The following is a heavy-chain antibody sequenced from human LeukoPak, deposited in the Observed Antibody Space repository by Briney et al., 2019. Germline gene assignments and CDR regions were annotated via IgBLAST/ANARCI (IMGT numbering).Heavy chain of an antibody. D-gene: IGHD2-15*01. CDR3: ARDNSVREEAWWFNP. V-gene: IGHV1-46*01. J-gene: IGHJ6*04. Sequence: ASVKVSCKAFGYTFTSNYMHWVRQAPGQGPEWMGVIGPSGGSTTYAQKFQGRVTLTRDMSTSTDYLELSSLRSEDTAVYYCARDNSVREEAWWFNPWGKGTTVTVSS. CDR2: IGPSGGST. CDR1: GYTFTSNY.